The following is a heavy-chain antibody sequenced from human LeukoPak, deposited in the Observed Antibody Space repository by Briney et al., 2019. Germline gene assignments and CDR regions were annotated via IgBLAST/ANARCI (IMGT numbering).Heavy chain of an antibody. V-gene: IGHV4-34*01. D-gene: IGHD6-19*01. CDR1: GGSFCGYY. Sequence: KSSETLSLNCAVDGGSFCGYYWGWIRQPPGNGLQGSGEINHSGSTNDNPSLTSRVTMSVDTSKHQFSLELSSVTAADTAVYYCARVLEGSSGQHWYFDLWGRGTLVTVSS. CDR3: ARVLEGSSGQHWYFDL. J-gene: IGHJ2*01. CDR2: INHSGST.